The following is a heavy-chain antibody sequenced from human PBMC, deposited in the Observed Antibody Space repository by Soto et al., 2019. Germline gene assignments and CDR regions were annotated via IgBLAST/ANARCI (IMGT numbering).Heavy chain of an antibody. V-gene: IGHV5-10-1*01. CDR1: GYSFTSYW. J-gene: IGHJ4*02. Sequence: PGESLKISCKGSGYSFTSYWISWVRQIPGKGLEWMGRIDPSDSYTNYSPSFQGHVTISADKSISTAYLQWSSLKASDTAMYYCAGKPPPHYYYDSSGYDYWGQGTLVTVSS. CDR2: IDPSDSYT. D-gene: IGHD3-22*01. CDR3: AGKPPPHYYYDSSGYDY.